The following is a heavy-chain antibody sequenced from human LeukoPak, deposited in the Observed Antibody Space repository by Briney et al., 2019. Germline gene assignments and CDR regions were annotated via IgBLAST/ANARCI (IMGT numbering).Heavy chain of an antibody. Sequence: PGGSLRLSCAASGFTFSSYGMHWVRQAPGKGLEWVAVIWYDGSNKYYADSVKGRFTISRDNSKNTLYLQMNSLRAEDTAVYYCASSSRNYYYYGMDVWGQGTTVTVSS. CDR1: GFTFSSYG. J-gene: IGHJ6*02. CDR2: IWYDGSNK. V-gene: IGHV3-33*01. CDR3: ASSSRNYYYYGMDV.